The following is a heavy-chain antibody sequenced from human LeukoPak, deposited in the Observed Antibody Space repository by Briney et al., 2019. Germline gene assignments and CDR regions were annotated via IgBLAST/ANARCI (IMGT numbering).Heavy chain of an antibody. CDR1: GGSISSHY. V-gene: IGHV4-59*11. Sequence: PSETLSLTCTVSGGSISSHYWSWIRQPPGKGLEWIGYIYYSGSTNYNPSLKSRVTISVDTSKNQFSLKLSSVTAADTAVYYCAREGRITIFGVAPGYMDVWGKGTTVTVSS. J-gene: IGHJ6*03. D-gene: IGHD3-3*01. CDR2: IYYSGST. CDR3: AREGRITIFGVAPGYMDV.